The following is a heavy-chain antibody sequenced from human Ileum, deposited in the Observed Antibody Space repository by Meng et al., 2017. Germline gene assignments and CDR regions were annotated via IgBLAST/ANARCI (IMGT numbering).Heavy chain of an antibody. D-gene: IGHD1-26*01. V-gene: IGHV3-11*01. Sequence: VEVGGSGGGLVKPGGSLRLSCAASGITFSDYYMSWIRQAPGKGLEWVSYISNSGSNIYYVDSVKGRFTISRDNAKNSLYLQMNSLRAEDTAVYYCATLSYSSLGYWGQGTLVTVSS. CDR3: ATLSYSSLGY. J-gene: IGHJ4*02. CDR1: GITFSDYY. CDR2: ISNSGSNI.